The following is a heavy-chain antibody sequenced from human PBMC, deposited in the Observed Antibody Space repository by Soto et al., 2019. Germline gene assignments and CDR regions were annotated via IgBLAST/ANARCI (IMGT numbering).Heavy chain of an antibody. CDR3: ARERVAVAGFNYYYYGMYV. V-gene: IGHV4-59*01. D-gene: IGHD6-19*01. CDR1: GGSISSYY. J-gene: IGHJ6*02. CDR2: IYYSGST. Sequence: SETLSLTCTVSGGSISSYYWSWIRQPPGKGLEWIGYIYYSGSTNYNPSLKSRVTISVDTSKNQFSLKLSSVTAADTAVYYCARERVAVAGFNYYYYGMYVWGQGTTVTVSS.